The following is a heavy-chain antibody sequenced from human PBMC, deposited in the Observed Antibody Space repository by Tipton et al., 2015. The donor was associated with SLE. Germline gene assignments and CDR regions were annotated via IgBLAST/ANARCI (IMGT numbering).Heavy chain of an antibody. CDR1: GFTFSNYA. Sequence: SLRLSCAASGFTFSNYAMTWVRQAPGKGLEWVSTISTSAGYTYYADSVKGRFTISRDNSKSTVYLQMDSLRTEDTAVYYCGTWMDDWGQGTLVTVSS. CDR2: ISTSAGYT. V-gene: IGHV3-23*01. CDR3: GTWMDD. D-gene: IGHD1-1*01. J-gene: IGHJ4*02.